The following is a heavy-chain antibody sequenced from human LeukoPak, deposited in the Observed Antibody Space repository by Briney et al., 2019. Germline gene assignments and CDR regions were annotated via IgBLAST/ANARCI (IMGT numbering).Heavy chain of an antibody. Sequence: YPSETLSLTCTVSGGSISSYYWSWIRQPPGKGLEWIGYIYYSGSTNYNPSLKSRVTISVDTSKNQFSLKLSSVTAADTAVYYCARRQQQLATYYFDYWGQGTLVTVSS. CDR3: ARRQQQLATYYFDY. J-gene: IGHJ4*02. CDR2: IYYSGST. V-gene: IGHV4-59*08. CDR1: GGSISSYY. D-gene: IGHD6-13*01.